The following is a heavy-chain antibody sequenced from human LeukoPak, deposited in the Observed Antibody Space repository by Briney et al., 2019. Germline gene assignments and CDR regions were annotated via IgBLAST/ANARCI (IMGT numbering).Heavy chain of an antibody. Sequence: GGSLRLSCAASGFTFSSYSMNWVRQAPGKGLEWVSSISSISSYIYYADSVKGRFTVSRDNAKNSLYLQMDSLRAEDTAVYYCARDPSGTYYPRVSGALDIWGQGTMFTVSS. CDR3: ARDPSGTYYPRVSGALDI. V-gene: IGHV3-21*01. CDR1: GFTFSSYS. CDR2: ISSISSYI. J-gene: IGHJ3*02. D-gene: IGHD1-26*01.